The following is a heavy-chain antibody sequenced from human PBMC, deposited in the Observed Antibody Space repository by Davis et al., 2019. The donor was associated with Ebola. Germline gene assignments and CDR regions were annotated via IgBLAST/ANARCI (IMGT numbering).Heavy chain of an antibody. D-gene: IGHD3-9*01. CDR1: GNTPSNTA. CDR2: INTNSGNP. V-gene: IGHV7-4-1*01. Sequence: AASVKVSCKASGNTPSNTAISWVRQAPGQGLEWMGWINTNSGNPTYAQGLSGRFLFSLDTSVSTAYLQIDSLEPEDTAIYYCARGRYLAPVDSWGQGTLVTVSS. CDR3: ARGRYLAPVDS. J-gene: IGHJ5*01.